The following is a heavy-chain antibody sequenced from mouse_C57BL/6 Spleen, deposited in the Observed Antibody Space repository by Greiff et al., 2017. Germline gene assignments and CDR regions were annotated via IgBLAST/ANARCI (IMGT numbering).Heavy chain of an antibody. J-gene: IGHJ4*01. CDR1: GYTFTSYW. CDR2: IYPGSGST. Sequence: VQLQQPGAELVKPGASVKMSCKASGYTFTSYWITWVKQRPGQGLEWIGDIYPGSGSTNYNEKFKSKATLTVDTSSSTAYMQLSSLTSEDSAVYYCARVSYYDYVGDAMDYWGQGTSVTVSS. D-gene: IGHD2-4*01. CDR3: ARVSYYDYVGDAMDY. V-gene: IGHV1-55*01.